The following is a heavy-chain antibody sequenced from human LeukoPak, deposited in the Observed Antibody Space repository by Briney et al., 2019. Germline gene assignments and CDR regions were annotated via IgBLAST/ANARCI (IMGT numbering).Heavy chain of an antibody. CDR1: GYTFTSYY. V-gene: IGHV1-46*01. CDR2: INPSGGST. D-gene: IGHD3-10*01. CDR3: ARVRGGLTMVRGVTNNWFDP. Sequence: ASVKVSCKASGYTFTSYYMHWVRQAPGQGLEWMGIINPSGGSTSYAQKFQGRVTMTRDMSTSTVYMELSSLRSEDTAVYYCARVRGGLTMVRGVTNNWFDPWGQGTLVTVSS. J-gene: IGHJ5*02.